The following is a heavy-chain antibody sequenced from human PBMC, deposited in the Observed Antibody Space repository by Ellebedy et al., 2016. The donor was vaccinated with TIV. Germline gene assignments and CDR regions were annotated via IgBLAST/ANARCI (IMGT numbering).Heavy chain of an antibody. D-gene: IGHD4-11*01. CDR2: IGTANDP. CDR1: GFTFSTYD. Sequence: PGGSLILSCAASGFTFSTYDMHLIRQTTGKGLEWVSTIGTANDPYYPGSVKGRFTISRENAKNSLYLQMNSLRAGDTAVYYCARSLPYSSDGLDVWGQGTTVTVSS. J-gene: IGHJ6*02. V-gene: IGHV3-13*05. CDR3: ARSLPYSSDGLDV.